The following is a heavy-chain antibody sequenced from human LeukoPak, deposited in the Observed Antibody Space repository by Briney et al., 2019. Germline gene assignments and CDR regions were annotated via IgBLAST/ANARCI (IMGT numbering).Heavy chain of an antibody. Sequence: GGSLRLSCAASGFTFSSYAMSWVRQAPGKGLEWVSAISGRGGSTFYADSVKGRLTISRDNSKNTLYLQMNSLRAEDTAVYYCAKDPYYDSSGYLQPPRNFDYWGQGTLVTVSS. CDR3: AKDPYYDSSGYLQPPRNFDY. D-gene: IGHD3-22*01. V-gene: IGHV3-23*01. J-gene: IGHJ4*02. CDR2: ISGRGGST. CDR1: GFTFSSYA.